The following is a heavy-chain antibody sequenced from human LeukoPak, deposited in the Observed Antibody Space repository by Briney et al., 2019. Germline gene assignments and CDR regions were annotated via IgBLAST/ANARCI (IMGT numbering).Heavy chain of an antibody. D-gene: IGHD2-15*01. CDR3: ARDGGYCSGGSCYDPTYGPHWYYYYYYMDV. V-gene: IGHV1-69*13. Sequence: RASVKVSCKASGGTFSSYAISWVRQAPGQGLEWMGGIIPIFGTANYAQKFQGRVTITADESTSTAYMELSSLRSEDTAVYYCARDGGYCSGGSCYDPTYGPHWYYYYYYMDVWGKGTTVTVSS. CDR2: IIPIFGTA. J-gene: IGHJ6*03. CDR1: GGTFSSYA.